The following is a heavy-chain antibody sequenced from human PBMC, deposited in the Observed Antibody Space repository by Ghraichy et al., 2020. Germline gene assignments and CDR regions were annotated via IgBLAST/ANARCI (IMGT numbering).Heavy chain of an antibody. V-gene: IGHV1-46*01. CDR2: INPSGGST. CDR1: GYTFTSYY. CDR3: ARGPALILTMIHSPDY. D-gene: IGHD3-22*01. J-gene: IGHJ4*02. Sequence: ASVKVSCKASGYTFTSYYMHWVRQAPGQGLEWMGIINPSGGSTSYAQKFQGRVTMTRDTSTSTVYMELSSLRSEDTAVYYCARGPALILTMIHSPDYWGQGTLVTVSS.